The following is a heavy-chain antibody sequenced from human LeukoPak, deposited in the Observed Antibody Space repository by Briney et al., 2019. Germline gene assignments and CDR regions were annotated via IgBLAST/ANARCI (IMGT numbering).Heavy chain of an antibody. CDR2: IYYSGST. D-gene: IGHD3-22*01. CDR3: ARVTGYMIEDYFDY. CDR1: GGSISSYY. V-gene: IGHV4-59*01. J-gene: IGHJ4*02. Sequence: SETLSLTCTVSGGSISSYYWSWIRQPPGKGLEWIGYIYYSGSTNYNPSLKSRVTISVDTSKNQFSLKLKSVTAADTAVYYCARVTGYMIEDYFDYWGQGTLVTVSP.